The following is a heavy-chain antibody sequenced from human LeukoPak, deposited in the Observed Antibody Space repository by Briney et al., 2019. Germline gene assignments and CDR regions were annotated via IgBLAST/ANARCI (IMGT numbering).Heavy chain of an antibody. Sequence: GGSLRLSCAASGFTFSSYERNWVRQAPGKGLEWVSDISSSGSTIFYADSVKGRFTISRDNAKNSLYLQMNSLRAEDTAVYYCARDRGGFGDYGDYGVFDYWGQGTLVTVSS. CDR1: GFTFSSYE. J-gene: IGHJ4*02. D-gene: IGHD4-17*01. CDR2: ISSSGSTI. CDR3: ARDRGGFGDYGDYGVFDY. V-gene: IGHV3-48*03.